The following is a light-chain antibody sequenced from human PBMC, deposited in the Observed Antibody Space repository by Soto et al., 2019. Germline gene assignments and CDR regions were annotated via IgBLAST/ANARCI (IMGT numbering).Light chain of an antibody. CDR1: SSDVGSYNL. Sequence: QSVLTQPPSASGSPGQSVTISCTGTSSDVGSYNLVSWYQQHPGKAPKLMIYEGSKRPSGVSNRFSGSKSGNTASLTISGLQAEDGADYYCCSYAGSSTYVFGTGTKGTVL. CDR2: EGS. CDR3: CSYAGSSTYV. J-gene: IGLJ1*01. V-gene: IGLV2-23*01.